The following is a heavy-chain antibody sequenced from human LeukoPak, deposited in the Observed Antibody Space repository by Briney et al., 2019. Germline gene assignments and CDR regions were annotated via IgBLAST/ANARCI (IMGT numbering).Heavy chain of an antibody. CDR1: GFTVSSNY. V-gene: IGHV3-66*01. Sequence: GGSLRLSCAASGFTVSSNYMSWVRQAPGKGLEWVSVIYSGGSTYYADSVKGRFTISRDNSKNTLYLQMNSLRAEDTAVYYCARDTTYYYGSGSLSYWGQGTLVTVSS. CDR3: ARDTTYYYGSGSLSY. D-gene: IGHD3-10*01. CDR2: IYSGGST. J-gene: IGHJ4*02.